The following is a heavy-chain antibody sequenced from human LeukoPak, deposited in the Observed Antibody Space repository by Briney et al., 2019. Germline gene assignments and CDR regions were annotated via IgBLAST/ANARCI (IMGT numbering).Heavy chain of an antibody. D-gene: IGHD3-16*02. CDR2: ISGSGGST. Sequence: GGSLRLSCAASGFTFSSYAMSWVRQAPGKGLEWVSAISGSGGSTYYADSVKGRFTISRDNSKNTLYLQMNSLRAEDTAVYYCARDFMITFGGVIDQIHDAFDIWGQGTMVTVSS. CDR1: GFTFSSYA. J-gene: IGHJ3*02. CDR3: ARDFMITFGGVIDQIHDAFDI. V-gene: IGHV3-23*01.